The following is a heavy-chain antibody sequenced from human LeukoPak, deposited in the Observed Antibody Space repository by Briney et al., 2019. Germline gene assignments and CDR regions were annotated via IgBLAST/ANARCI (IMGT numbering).Heavy chain of an antibody. V-gene: IGHV1-69*10. CDR3: ARGRLKAAPDERYYFDY. J-gene: IGHJ4*02. CDR1: GGTFNSYA. D-gene: IGHD6-6*01. Sequence: GASVKVSCKASGGTFNSYAITWVRQAPGQGLEWMGGIIPIFGIADYAQKFQDRVTITADKSTSTAYMDLSSLSSDDTAVYYCARGRLKAAPDERYYFDYWGQGTLVTVSS. CDR2: IIPIFGIA.